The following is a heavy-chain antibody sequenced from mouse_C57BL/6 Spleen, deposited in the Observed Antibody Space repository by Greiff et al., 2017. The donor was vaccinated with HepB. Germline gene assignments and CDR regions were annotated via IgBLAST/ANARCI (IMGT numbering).Heavy chain of an antibody. CDR1: GYTFTSYW. Sequence: QVQLQQPGAELVMPGASVKLSCKASGYTFTSYWMHWVKQRPGQGLEWIGEIDPSDSYTNYNQKFKGKSTLTVDKSSSTAYMQLSSLTSEDSAVYYCARSPGYYEAMDYWGQGTSVTVSS. D-gene: IGHD2-3*01. V-gene: IGHV1-69*01. CDR2: IDPSDSYT. J-gene: IGHJ4*01. CDR3: ARSPGYYEAMDY.